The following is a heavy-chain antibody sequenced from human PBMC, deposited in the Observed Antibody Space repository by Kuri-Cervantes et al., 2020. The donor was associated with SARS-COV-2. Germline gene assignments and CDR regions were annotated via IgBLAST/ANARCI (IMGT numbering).Heavy chain of an antibody. CDR3: ASSIVVVPAASREYAFDI. V-gene: IGHV4-31*03. D-gene: IGHD2-2*01. J-gene: IGHJ3*02. CDR2: IYYSGST. Sequence: LRLSCTVSGGSISSGGYYWSWIRQHPGKGLEWIGYIYYSGSTYYNPSLKCRVTISVDTSKNQFSLKLSSVTAADTAVYYCASSIVVVPAASREYAFDIWGQGTMVTVSS. CDR1: GGSISSGGYY.